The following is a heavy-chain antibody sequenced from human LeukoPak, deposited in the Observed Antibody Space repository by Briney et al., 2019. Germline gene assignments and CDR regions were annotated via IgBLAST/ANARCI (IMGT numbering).Heavy chain of an antibody. V-gene: IGHV4-39*01. J-gene: IGHJ3*02. CDR1: GGSISSSSYS. Sequence: SETLSLTCTVSGGSISSSSYSWGWIRQPPGKGLEWIGSMYYSGSTYYNPSLKSRVTISVDTSKKQFSLKVSSVTAADTAVYYCARHTGRHDAFDIWGQGTMVTVS. CDR2: MYYSGST. D-gene: IGHD4-4*01. CDR3: ARHTGRHDAFDI.